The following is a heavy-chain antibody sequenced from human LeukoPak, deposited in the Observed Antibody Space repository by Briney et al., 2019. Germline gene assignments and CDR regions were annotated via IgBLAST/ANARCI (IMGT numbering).Heavy chain of an antibody. Sequence: GGSLRLSCAASGFTFSSNWMHWVRQVPGKGLVWVSRIKSDGRSTSYADFAKGRFTISRDNAKNTLYLQMNSLRAEDTAVYYCARDSYYDSSGYSFDIWGQGTMVTVSS. J-gene: IGHJ3*02. V-gene: IGHV3-74*01. CDR1: GFTFSSNW. CDR3: ARDSYYDSSGYSFDI. D-gene: IGHD3-22*01. CDR2: IKSDGRST.